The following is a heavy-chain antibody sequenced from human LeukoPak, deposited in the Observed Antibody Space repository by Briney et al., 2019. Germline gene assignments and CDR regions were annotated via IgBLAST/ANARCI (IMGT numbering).Heavy chain of an antibody. J-gene: IGHJ3*02. CDR2: ISEKSSYI. Sequence: PGGSLRLSCAASGFSFSSSTLNWVRQVPGKGLEWVSYISEKSSYIYYADSVKGRFTISRDNAKNSLYLQMNSLRAEDTAVYYCARSSYYYDSSGIDAFDIWGQGTMVTVSS. CDR1: GFSFSSST. D-gene: IGHD3-22*01. V-gene: IGHV3-21*06. CDR3: ARSSYYYDSSGIDAFDI.